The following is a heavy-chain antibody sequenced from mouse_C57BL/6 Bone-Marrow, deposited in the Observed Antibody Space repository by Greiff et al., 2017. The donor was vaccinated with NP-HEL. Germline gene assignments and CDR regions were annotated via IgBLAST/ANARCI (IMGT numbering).Heavy chain of an antibody. D-gene: IGHD1-1*02. V-gene: IGHV2-9-1*01. Sequence: QVQLQQSGPGLVAPSQSLSITCTVSGFSLTSYAISWVRQPPGKGLEWLGVIWTGGGTNYNSALKSRLSISKDNSKSQVFLKMNSLQTDDTARYYCARIRRGSYVDYFDYWGQGTTLTVSS. CDR3: ARIRRGSYVDYFDY. CDR1: GFSLTSYA. CDR2: IWTGGGT. J-gene: IGHJ2*01.